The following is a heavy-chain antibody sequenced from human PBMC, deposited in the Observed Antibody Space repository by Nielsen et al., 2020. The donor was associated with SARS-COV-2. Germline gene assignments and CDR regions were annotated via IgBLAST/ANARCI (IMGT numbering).Heavy chain of an antibody. J-gene: IGHJ6*03. CDR3: AGGADFWSGTQKYYMDV. Sequence: GESLKISCSASGFTFSSTYMDWVRQAPGQVLVWVSRINPSGSGTAYADSVKGRFAVSRDNAGNTVVLQIHSLRVEDTAVYYCAGGADFWSGTQKYYMDVWGKGTTVTVSS. V-gene: IGHV3-74*01. CDR1: GFTFSSTY. CDR2: INPSGSGT. D-gene: IGHD3-3*01.